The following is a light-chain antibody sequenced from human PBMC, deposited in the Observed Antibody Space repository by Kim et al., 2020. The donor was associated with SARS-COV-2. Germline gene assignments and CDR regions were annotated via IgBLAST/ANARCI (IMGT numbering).Light chain of an antibody. J-gene: IGLJ3*02. Sequence: QRVTISCTGSSSNIGAGYDVHWYQQLPGTAPKLLIYGNSNRPSGVPDRFSGSKSGTSASLAITGLQAEDEADYYCQSYDSSLSGPVFGGGTKVTVL. CDR3: QSYDSSLSGPV. V-gene: IGLV1-40*01. CDR2: GNS. CDR1: SSNIGAGYD.